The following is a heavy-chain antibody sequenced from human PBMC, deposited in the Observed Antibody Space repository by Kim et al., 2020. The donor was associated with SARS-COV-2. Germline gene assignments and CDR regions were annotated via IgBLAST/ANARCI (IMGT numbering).Heavy chain of an antibody. V-gene: IGHV1-18*04. D-gene: IGHD2-8*01. Sequence: ASVKVSCKASGYTFTSYGISWVRQAPGQGLEWMGWISAYNGNTNYAQKLQGRVTMTTDTSTSTAYMELRSLRSDDTAVYYCARDLRSPTRLMVYAIEGDYWGQGTLVTVSS. CDR1: GYTFTSYG. CDR2: ISAYNGNT. CDR3: ARDLRSPTRLMVYAIEGDY. J-gene: IGHJ4*02.